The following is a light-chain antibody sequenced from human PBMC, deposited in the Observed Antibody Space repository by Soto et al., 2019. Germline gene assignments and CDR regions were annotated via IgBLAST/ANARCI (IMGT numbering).Light chain of an antibody. CDR1: QSILYSSENKNY. CDR3: QQYYTTLT. Sequence: DIVMTQSPDSLAVSLGERATINCKSSQSILYSSENKNYLAWYQQKPGQPPKLLIYWASTRESGVPDRFSGSGSGAALPLTISSLQAEGVAVYYCQQYYTTLTFGGGTKVEIK. CDR2: WAS. J-gene: IGKJ4*01. V-gene: IGKV4-1*01.